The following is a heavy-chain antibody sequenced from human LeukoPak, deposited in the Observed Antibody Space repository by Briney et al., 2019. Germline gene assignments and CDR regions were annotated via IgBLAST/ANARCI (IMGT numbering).Heavy chain of an antibody. CDR1: GGSATADNYF. CDR3: ARESSGWTKAFDY. J-gene: IGHJ4*02. V-gene: IGHV4-31*03. CDR2: IYYSGST. Sequence: SETLSLTCTVSGGSATADNYFWSWTRQPPGEGLEWIGYIYYSGSTYYNPSLKSRVTISVDTSKNQFSLKLSSVTAADTAVYYCARESSGWTKAFDYWGQGTLVTVS. D-gene: IGHD6-19*01.